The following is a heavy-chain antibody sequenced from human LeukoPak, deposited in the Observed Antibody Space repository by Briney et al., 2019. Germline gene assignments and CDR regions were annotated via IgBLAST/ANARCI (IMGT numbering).Heavy chain of an antibody. J-gene: IGHJ4*02. CDR1: GFIFSSYP. Sequence: GGSLRLSCAASGFIFSSYPISWVRQAPGKGLEWVSAISGTAENTYCADSVKGRFSISRDNSRNTVHLQMNSLRPEDTAVYYCANQRGGFWGQGTLVTVSS. CDR2: ISGTAENT. V-gene: IGHV3-23*01. D-gene: IGHD3-10*01. CDR3: ANQRGGF.